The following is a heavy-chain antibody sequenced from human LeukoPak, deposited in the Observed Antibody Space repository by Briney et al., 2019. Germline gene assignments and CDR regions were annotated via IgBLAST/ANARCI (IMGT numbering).Heavy chain of an antibody. Sequence: ASVKVSCKASGYTFTGYYMHWVRQAPGQGLEWMGWINPNSGGTNYAQKFQGRVTMTRDTSISTAYMELSRLRSDDTAVYYCARGKAMVRGVIISHYWGQGTLVTVSS. J-gene: IGHJ4*02. V-gene: IGHV1-2*02. CDR3: ARGKAMVRGVIISHY. CDR2: INPNSGGT. D-gene: IGHD3-10*01. CDR1: GYTFTGYY.